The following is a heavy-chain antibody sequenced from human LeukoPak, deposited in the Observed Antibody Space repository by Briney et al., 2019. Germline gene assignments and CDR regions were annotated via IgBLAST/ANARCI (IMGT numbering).Heavy chain of an antibody. CDR1: GYSFTSYW. CDR2: IHPSGFDP. CDR3: ARTDYDFWSGYFGYFDY. J-gene: IGHJ4*02. D-gene: IGHD3-3*01. Sequence: GESLKISWKGSGYSFTSYWIGWVRQLPEKGLGWGGIIHPSGFDPRYSPSFQGQATISADKSISTAYLQWSSLKASDTAMYYCARTDYDFWSGYFGYFDYWGRGTLVTVSS. V-gene: IGHV5-51*01.